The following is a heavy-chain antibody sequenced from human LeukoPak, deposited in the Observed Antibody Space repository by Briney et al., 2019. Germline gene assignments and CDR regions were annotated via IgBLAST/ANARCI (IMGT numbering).Heavy chain of an antibody. J-gene: IGHJ4*02. D-gene: IGHD4-11*01. V-gene: IGHV3-7*01. CDR3: ARDLDYNFDS. CDR1: GCTFSSYL. CDR2: INQDGSEK. Sequence: GGSLRLSCASSGCTFSSYLMSWGRQAPGKGLELVSNINQDGSEKYYVDSVKRVFTISRDNAKNSLYLQMTSPRAEDTDVYYCARDLDYNFDSWGQGKLVTVSS.